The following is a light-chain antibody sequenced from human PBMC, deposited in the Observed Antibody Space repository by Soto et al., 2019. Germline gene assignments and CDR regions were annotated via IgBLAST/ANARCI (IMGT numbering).Light chain of an antibody. CDR1: IREVGRYNL. CDR2: EGS. V-gene: IGLV2-23*01. J-gene: IGLJ3*02. CDR3: CSYAGSSTLV. Sequence: QSALTQPASVSGSPGPSITNSCPGTIREVGRYNLVSWYQKHPCKAPQLTIHEGSKRPSGVSNRFSGAKSGNTASLTISGLQAEDEADYYCCSYAGSSTLVFGGGTKVTVL.